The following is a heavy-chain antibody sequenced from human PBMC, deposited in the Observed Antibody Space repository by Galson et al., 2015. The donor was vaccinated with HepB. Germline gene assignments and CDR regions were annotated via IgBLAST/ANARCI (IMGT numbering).Heavy chain of an antibody. CDR2: INPSGGST. V-gene: IGHV1-46*03. CDR3: ARDPCSGGSCYSRFGTLDY. D-gene: IGHD2-15*01. CDR1: GYTFTSYY. J-gene: IGHJ4*02. Sequence: SVKVSCKASGYTFTSYYMHWVRQAPGQGLEWMGIINPSGGSTSYAQKFQGRVTMTRDTSTSTVYMELSSLRSEDTAVYYCARDPCSGGSCYSRFGTLDYWGQGTLVTVSS.